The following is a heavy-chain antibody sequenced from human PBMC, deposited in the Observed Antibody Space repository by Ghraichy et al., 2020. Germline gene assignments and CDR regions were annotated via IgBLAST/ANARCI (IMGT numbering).Heavy chain of an antibody. CDR1: GGSFSGYY. V-gene: IGHV4-34*01. CDR2: INHSGST. Sequence: SQTLSLTCAIYGGSFSGYYWNWIRQSPGKGLEWIGEINHSGSTNYNPSLKNRVTISVDTSKNQFSLKLNSVTAADTAFYYCARDRRRSAFDIWGQGTMVTVSS. J-gene: IGHJ3*02. CDR3: ARDRRRSAFDI.